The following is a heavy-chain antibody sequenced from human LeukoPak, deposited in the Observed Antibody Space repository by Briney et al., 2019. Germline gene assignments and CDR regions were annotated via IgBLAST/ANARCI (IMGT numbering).Heavy chain of an antibody. CDR3: ARHPKYPIGIAARGNFDY. CDR2: IYYSGST. Sequence: TSETLSLTCVVSGGSISSSSSYWGWIRQPPGKGLEWIGSIYYSGSTYYNPSLKSRVTISVDTSKNQFSLKLSSVTAADTAVYYCARHPKYPIGIAARGNFDYWGQGTLVTVSS. CDR1: GGSISSSSSY. D-gene: IGHD6-6*01. V-gene: IGHV4-39*01. J-gene: IGHJ4*02.